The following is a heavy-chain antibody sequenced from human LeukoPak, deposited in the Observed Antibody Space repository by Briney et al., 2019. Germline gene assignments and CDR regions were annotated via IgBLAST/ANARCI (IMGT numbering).Heavy chain of an antibody. Sequence: GGSLRLSCAASGFTFSNAWMSWVRQAPGKGLEWVGRIKSKTDGGTTDYAAPVKGRFTISRDDSKNTLYLQMNSLKTENTAVYYCTTGKWELPFDYWGQGTLVTASS. CDR1: GFTFSNAW. CDR2: IKSKTDGGTT. CDR3: TTGKWELPFDY. D-gene: IGHD1-26*01. V-gene: IGHV3-15*01. J-gene: IGHJ4*02.